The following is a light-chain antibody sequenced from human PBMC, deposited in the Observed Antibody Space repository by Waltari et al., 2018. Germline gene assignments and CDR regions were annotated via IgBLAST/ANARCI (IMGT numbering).Light chain of an antibody. CDR3: STWDDGLAGGVV. CDR2: NND. J-gene: IGLJ2*01. CDR1: RSNIGINL. Sequence: QAVLTQPPSAPGTPGQTVTIPCSGGRSNIGINLSTLYQHLPGTTPKVLIYNNDQRPSGVPDRFSGSKSGTSVSLAISGLQSDDEADYYCSTWDDGLAGGVVFGGGTKLTVL. V-gene: IGLV1-44*01.